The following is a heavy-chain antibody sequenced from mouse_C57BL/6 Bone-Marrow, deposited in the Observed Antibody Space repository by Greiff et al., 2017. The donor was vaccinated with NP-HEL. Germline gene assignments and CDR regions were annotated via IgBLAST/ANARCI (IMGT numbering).Heavy chain of an antibody. Sequence: QVQLQQSGAELVRPGTPVKMSCKASGYTFTNYWIGWVKQRPGHGLEWIGDIYPGGGYTNYNEKFKGKATLTADKSSSTAYMQFSSLTSEDSAIYYCARGDPYYYAMDYWGQGTSVTVSA. CDR1: GYTFTNYW. CDR2: IYPGGGYT. CDR3: ARGDPYYYAMDY. V-gene: IGHV1-63*01. J-gene: IGHJ4*01. D-gene: IGHD2-13*01.